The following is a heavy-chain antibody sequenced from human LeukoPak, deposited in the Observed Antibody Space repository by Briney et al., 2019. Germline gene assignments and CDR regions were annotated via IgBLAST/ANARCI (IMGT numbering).Heavy chain of an antibody. V-gene: IGHV3-7*01. J-gene: IGHJ4*02. CDR3: ARENWANDY. Sequence: GKSLRLSCAASGFTFTTYYMSWVRQAPGKGLEWVANINQDGRTKYYVDSVKGRFTISRDNAINSVFLQMNSLRAEDTGVYYCARENWANDYWGQGTLVTVSS. CDR2: INQDGRTK. CDR1: GFTFTTYY. D-gene: IGHD7-27*01.